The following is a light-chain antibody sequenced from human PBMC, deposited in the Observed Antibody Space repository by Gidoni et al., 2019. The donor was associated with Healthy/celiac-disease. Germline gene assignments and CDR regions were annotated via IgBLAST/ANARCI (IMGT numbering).Light chain of an antibody. V-gene: IGLV3-21*02. CDR2: GDS. Sequence: SYVLTQPPSVSVAPGQTARITCGGNNIGSKSVHWYQQKPGQAPVLVVYGDSDRPSGIPERFSGSNSGNTATLTISRVEAGDEADYYCQVWDSGSDHWVFGGGTKLTVL. J-gene: IGLJ3*02. CDR1: NIGSKS. CDR3: QVWDSGSDHWV.